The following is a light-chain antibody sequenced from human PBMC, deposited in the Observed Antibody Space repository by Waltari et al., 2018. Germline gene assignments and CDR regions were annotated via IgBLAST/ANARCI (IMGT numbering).Light chain of an antibody. CDR1: SRDVGGYNY. CDR2: DVS. J-gene: IGLJ3*02. V-gene: IGLV2-11*01. CDR3: CSYAGSYTWV. Sequence: QSALTQPRSVSGSPGQSVTISCTGTSRDVGGYNYVSWYQQHPGKAPNLMIYDVSKRPSGVPDRFSGSKSCNTASLTISGLQAEDEADYYCCSYAGSYTWVFGGGTKLTVL.